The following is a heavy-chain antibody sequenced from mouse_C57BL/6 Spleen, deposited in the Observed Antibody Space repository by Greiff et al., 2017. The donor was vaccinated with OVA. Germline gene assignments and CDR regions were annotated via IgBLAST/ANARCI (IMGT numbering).Heavy chain of an antibody. D-gene: IGHD2-5*01. CDR2: IDPETGGT. V-gene: IGHV1-15*01. CDR3: TRPYYSNYVRVFDY. J-gene: IGHJ2*01. Sequence: VQLQQSGAELVRPGASVTLSCKASGYTFTDYEMHWVKQTPVHGLEWIGAIDPETGGTAYNQKFKGKAILTADKSSSTAYMELRSLTSEDSAVYYCTRPYYSNYVRVFDYWGQGTTLTVSS. CDR1: GYTFTDYE.